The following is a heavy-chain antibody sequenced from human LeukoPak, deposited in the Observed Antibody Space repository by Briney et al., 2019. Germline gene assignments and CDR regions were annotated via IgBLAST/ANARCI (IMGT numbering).Heavy chain of an antibody. CDR2: ISGSGGST. D-gene: IGHD3-22*01. CDR1: GFTVSSNY. CDR3: AKGDSSGYYYVYFDY. Sequence: GGSLRLSCAASGFTVSSNYMSWVRQAPGKGLEWVSAISGSGGSTYYADSVKGRFTISRDNSKNTLYLQMNSLRAEDTAVYYCAKGDSSGYYYVYFDYWGQGTLVTVSS. V-gene: IGHV3-23*01. J-gene: IGHJ4*02.